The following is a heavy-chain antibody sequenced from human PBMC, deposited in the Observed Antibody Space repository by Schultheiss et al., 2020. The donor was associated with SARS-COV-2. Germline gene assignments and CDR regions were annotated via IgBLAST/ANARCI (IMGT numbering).Heavy chain of an antibody. V-gene: IGHV1-18*01. CDR2: ISAYNGNT. CDR3: ARDEYSSGSDY. D-gene: IGHD6-19*01. CDR1: GGTFSSYG. Sequence: ASVKVSCKASGGTFSSYGISWVRQAPGQGLEWMGWISAYNGNTNYAQKLQGRVTMTTDTSTSTAYMELSRLRSDDTAVYYCARDEYSSGSDYWGQGTLVTVSS. J-gene: IGHJ4*02.